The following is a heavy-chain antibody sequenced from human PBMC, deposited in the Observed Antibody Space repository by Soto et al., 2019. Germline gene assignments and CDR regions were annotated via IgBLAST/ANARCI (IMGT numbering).Heavy chain of an antibody. V-gene: IGHV5-51*01. D-gene: IGHD6-19*01. CDR1: GYSFTSYW. Sequence: EVQLVQSGAEVKKPGESLKISCKGSGYSFTSYWIGWVRQMPGKGLEWMGIIYPGDSDTRYSPSFQGQVTISADKSISTAYLQWSSLKASDTAMSYCARRIAVAERRGAFDIWGQGTMVTVSS. CDR3: ARRIAVAERRGAFDI. J-gene: IGHJ3*02. CDR2: IYPGDSDT.